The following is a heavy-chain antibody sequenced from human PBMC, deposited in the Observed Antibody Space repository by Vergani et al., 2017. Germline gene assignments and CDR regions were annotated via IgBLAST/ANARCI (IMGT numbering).Heavy chain of an antibody. V-gene: IGHV1-2*02. D-gene: IGHD2-15*01. J-gene: IGHJ4*02. Sequence: QVQLVQSGAEVKKPGASVKVSCKASGYTFTGYYMHWVRQAPGQGLEWMGWINPNSGGTNYAQKFQGRVTMTRDTSISTAYMELRSLRSDDTAVYYCAGGPLGYCSGGSCYSVSTLDYWGQGTLVTVSS. CDR3: AGGPLGYCSGGSCYSVSTLDY. CDR2: INPNSGGT. CDR1: GYTFTGYY.